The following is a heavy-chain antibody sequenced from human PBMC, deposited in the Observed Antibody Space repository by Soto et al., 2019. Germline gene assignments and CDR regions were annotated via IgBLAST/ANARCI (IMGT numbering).Heavy chain of an antibody. Sequence: SVKVSCKASGCTFSSYAISWVRQAPGQGLEWMGGIIPIFGTANYAQKFQGRVTITADESTSTAYMELSSLRSEDTAVYYWARGKVAAYYYYGMDVWGQGTTVTVSS. CDR3: ARGKVAAYYYYGMDV. J-gene: IGHJ6*02. CDR1: GCTFSSYA. CDR2: IIPIFGTA. D-gene: IGHD6-19*01. V-gene: IGHV1-69*13.